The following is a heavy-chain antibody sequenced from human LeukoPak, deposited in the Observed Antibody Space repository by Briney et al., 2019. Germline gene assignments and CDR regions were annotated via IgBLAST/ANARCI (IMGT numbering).Heavy chain of an antibody. Sequence: PSETLSLTCTVSGGSISRSSYYWGWIRQPPGKGLEWIGSIYYSGSTYYNPSLKSRVTISVDTSKNQFSLKLSSVTAADTAVYYCARVSGITMIVVVPEDGFDIRGQGTMVTVSS. J-gene: IGHJ3*02. CDR2: IYYSGST. V-gene: IGHV4-39*01. D-gene: IGHD3-22*01. CDR1: GGSISRSSYY. CDR3: ARVSGITMIVVVPEDGFDI.